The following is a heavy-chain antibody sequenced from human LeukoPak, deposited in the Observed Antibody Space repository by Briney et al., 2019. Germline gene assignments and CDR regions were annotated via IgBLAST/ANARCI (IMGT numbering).Heavy chain of an antibody. J-gene: IGHJ3*02. Sequence: ASVKVSCKASGYTFTGYYMHWVRQAPGQGLEWMGWINPDSGGTDYAQKFQGRVTMTRDTSINTAYMEMSRLRSDDTAIYYCARYTLAFDIWGQGTMVTVSS. D-gene: IGHD3-3*02. CDR3: ARYTLAFDI. CDR1: GYTFTGYY. V-gene: IGHV1-2*02. CDR2: INPDSGGT.